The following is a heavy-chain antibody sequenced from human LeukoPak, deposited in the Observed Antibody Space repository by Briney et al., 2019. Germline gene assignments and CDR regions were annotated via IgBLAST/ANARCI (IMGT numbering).Heavy chain of an antibody. CDR1: GGSFSVYY. Sequence: PSETLSLTCAVYGGSFSVYYWSWIRQPPGKGLEWIGEINHSGSTNYNPSLKSRVTISVDTSKNQFSLKLSSVTAADTAVYYCARGEPHYYYDSSGYYYPWGQGTLVTVSS. CDR3: ARGEPHYYYDSSGYYYP. J-gene: IGHJ5*02. D-gene: IGHD3-22*01. V-gene: IGHV4-34*01. CDR2: INHSGST.